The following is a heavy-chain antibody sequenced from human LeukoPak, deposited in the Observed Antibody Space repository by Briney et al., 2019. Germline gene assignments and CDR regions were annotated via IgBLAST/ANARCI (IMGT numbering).Heavy chain of an antibody. CDR2: ISGSGGST. J-gene: IGHJ4*02. Sequence: PGGSLRLSCAAPGFTFSSYAMSWVRQAPGKGLEWVSAISGSGGSTYYADSVKGRFTISRDNSKNTLYLQMNSLRAEDTAVYYCAKDLYCSGGSCYSGRVYWGQGTLVTVSS. V-gene: IGHV3-23*01. D-gene: IGHD2-15*01. CDR3: AKDLYCSGGSCYSGRVY. CDR1: GFTFSSYA.